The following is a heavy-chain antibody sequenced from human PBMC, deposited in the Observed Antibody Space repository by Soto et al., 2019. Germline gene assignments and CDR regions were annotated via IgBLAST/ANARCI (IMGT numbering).Heavy chain of an antibody. CDR1: GYTFAGYY. V-gene: IGHV1-2*02. CDR2: IDPSSGGT. CDR3: AREKAGPDSSGYGFDI. J-gene: IGHJ3*02. D-gene: IGHD3-22*01. Sequence: QVQLVQSGAEEMKPGASVKVSCKASGYTFAGYYVHWVRQAPGQGLEWMAWIDPSSGGTNYAQKFQGRVTMTSDTSINTAYMDLSRLRSDDTAVYYCAREKAGPDSSGYGFDILGQGTMVTVSS.